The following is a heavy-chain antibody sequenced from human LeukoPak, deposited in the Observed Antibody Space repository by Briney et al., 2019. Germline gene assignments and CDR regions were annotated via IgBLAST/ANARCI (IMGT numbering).Heavy chain of an antibody. D-gene: IGHD3-22*01. CDR1: GFTFSSYA. CDR3: AGTIVGKWAIDY. J-gene: IGHJ4*02. Sequence: GGSLRLSCAASGFTFSSYAMSWVRQAPGKGLEWVSTISGSGGSTYYADSVKGRFTISRDNSKNTLYLQMNSLRAEDTAVYYCAGTIVGKWAIDYWGQGTLVTVSS. V-gene: IGHV3-23*01. CDR2: ISGSGGST.